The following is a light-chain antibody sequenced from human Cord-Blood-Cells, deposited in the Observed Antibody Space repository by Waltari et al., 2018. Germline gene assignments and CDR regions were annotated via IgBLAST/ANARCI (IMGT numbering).Light chain of an antibody. CDR2: NVS. Sequence: QSALTQPASVSGSPGQSIPISCTGTSSDVGGYNYFHWYQKHPGKAPKLLIYNVSKRPSGVSNRFSGSKSGHTASLTISGLQAEDEAYYYCSSYTISSTLVFGTGTKVTVL. J-gene: IGLJ1*01. V-gene: IGLV2-14*01. CDR1: SSDVGGYNY. CDR3: SSYTISSTLV.